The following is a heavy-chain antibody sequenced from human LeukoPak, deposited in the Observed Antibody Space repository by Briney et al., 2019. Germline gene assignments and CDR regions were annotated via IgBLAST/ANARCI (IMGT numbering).Heavy chain of an antibody. CDR3: ARHSRTIFGVGY. V-gene: IGHV4-59*08. CDR1: GGSISSYY. D-gene: IGHD3-3*01. J-gene: IGHJ4*02. Sequence: SETLSLTCTVSGGSISSYYWSWIRQPPGKGLEWIGYIYYSGSTNYNPSLKSRVTISVDTSKSQFSLKLRSVTAADTAIYYCARHSRTIFGVGYWGQGTLVTVSS. CDR2: IYYSGST.